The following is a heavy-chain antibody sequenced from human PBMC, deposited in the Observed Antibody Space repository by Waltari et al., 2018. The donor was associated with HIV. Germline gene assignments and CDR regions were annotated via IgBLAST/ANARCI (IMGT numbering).Heavy chain of an antibody. D-gene: IGHD2-21*01. V-gene: IGHV3-23*01. J-gene: IGHJ4*02. CDR2: ISGSGGST. CDR1: GFPFSSYA. Sequence: EVPLLESGGGLVQPGGSLRLSCSASGFPFSSYAMSWVRQAPGKGLEWVSFISGSGGSTYYADSVKGRFTISRDNSKNTLYLQMNSLRAEDTAVYYCAKDNRDPLGTLWYWGQGTLVTVSS. CDR3: AKDNRDPLGTLWY.